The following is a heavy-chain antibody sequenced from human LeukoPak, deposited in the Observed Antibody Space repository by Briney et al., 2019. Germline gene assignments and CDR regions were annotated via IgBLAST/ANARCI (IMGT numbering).Heavy chain of an antibody. CDR1: GGSISSYY. CDR3: ARLGYDYALY. D-gene: IGHD3-16*01. CDR2: IYYSGST. Sequence: SETLSLTCTVSGGSISSYYWSWIRQPPGKGLEWIGYIYYSGSTNYNPSLKSRVTISVDTSKNQFSLKLSSVTAADTAVYYCARLGYDYALYWGQGTPVTVSS. J-gene: IGHJ1*01. V-gene: IGHV4-59*08.